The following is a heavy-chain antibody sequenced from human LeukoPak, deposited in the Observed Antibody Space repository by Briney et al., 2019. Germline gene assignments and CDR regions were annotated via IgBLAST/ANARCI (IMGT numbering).Heavy chain of an antibody. CDR2: INPSGGST. D-gene: IGHD3-9*01. J-gene: IGHJ4*02. CDR1: GYSFTSYW. Sequence: GESLKISCKGSGYSFTSYWIGWVRQAPGQGLEWMGIINPSGGSTSYAQKFQGRVTMTRDTSTSTVYMELSSLRSEDTAVYYCARDRDTYYDILTGYSSYYFDYWGQGTLVTVSS. CDR3: ARDRDTYYDILTGYSSYYFDY. V-gene: IGHV1-46*01.